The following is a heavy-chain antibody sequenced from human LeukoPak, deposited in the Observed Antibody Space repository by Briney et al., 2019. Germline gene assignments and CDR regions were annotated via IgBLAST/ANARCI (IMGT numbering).Heavy chain of an antibody. Sequence: SQTLSLTCTVSGGSISSGSYYWSWIRQPAGKGLEWIGRIYTSGSTNYNPSLKSRVTISVDTSKNQFSLKLSSVTAADTAVYYCARRFGVWGQGTLVTVSS. CDR3: ARRFGV. D-gene: IGHD3-16*01. V-gene: IGHV4-61*02. CDR2: IYTSGST. J-gene: IGHJ4*02. CDR1: GGSISSGSYY.